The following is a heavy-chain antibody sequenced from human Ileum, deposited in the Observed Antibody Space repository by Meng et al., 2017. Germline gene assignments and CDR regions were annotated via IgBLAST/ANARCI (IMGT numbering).Heavy chain of an antibody. Sequence: GSLRLSCTVSGGSVSSDSYYWTWVRQSPGKGLEWIGYKFNDGRTNYNPSLKSRVTMSVDTSKNQFSLRLSSVTAADTAVYYCARDNWGSIDYWGQATLGTVSS. D-gene: IGHD7-27*01. CDR3: ARDNWGSIDY. V-gene: IGHV4-61*01. J-gene: IGHJ4*02. CDR2: KFNDGRT. CDR1: GGSVSSDSYY.